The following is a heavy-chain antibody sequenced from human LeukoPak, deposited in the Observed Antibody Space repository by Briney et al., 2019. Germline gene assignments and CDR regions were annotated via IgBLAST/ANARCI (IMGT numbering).Heavy chain of an antibody. CDR2: ISAYNGNT. D-gene: IGHD3-22*01. V-gene: IGHV1-18*01. J-gene: IGHJ4*02. CDR1: GYTFTSYG. Sequence: ASVKVSCKASGYTFTSYGISWVRQAPGQGLEWMGWISAYNGNTNYAQKFQGRVTMTRDTSTSTVYMELSSLRSEDTAVYYCARGGRGYYYDSSGLPPDYWGQGTLVTVSS. CDR3: ARGGRGYYYDSSGLPPDY.